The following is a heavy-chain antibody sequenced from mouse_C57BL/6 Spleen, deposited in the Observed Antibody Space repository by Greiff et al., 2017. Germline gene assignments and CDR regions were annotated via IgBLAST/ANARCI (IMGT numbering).Heavy chain of an antibody. J-gene: IGHJ4*01. CDR1: GFSLTSYG. CDR2: IWRGGST. Sequence: QVQLKESGPGLVQPSQSLSITCTVSGFSLTSYGVHWVRQSPGKGLEWLGVIWRGGSTDYNAAFMSRLSITKDNSKSQVFFKMNSLQADDTAIYYCAKWNYYGSRDYAMDYWGQGTSVTVSS. V-gene: IGHV2-5*01. D-gene: IGHD1-1*01. CDR3: AKWNYYGSRDYAMDY.